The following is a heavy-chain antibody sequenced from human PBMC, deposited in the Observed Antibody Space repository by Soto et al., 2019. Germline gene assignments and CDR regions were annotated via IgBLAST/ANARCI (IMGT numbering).Heavy chain of an antibody. CDR3: AREVYASSEVPYYYYYGMDV. CDR2: INAGNGNT. V-gene: IGHV1-3*01. D-gene: IGHD2-8*01. CDR1: GYTFTSYA. Sequence: QVQLVQSGAEVKKPGASVKVSCKASGYTFTSYAMHWVRQAPGQRLEWMGWINAGNGNTKYSQKFQGRVTITRDTSASTAYMELSSLRSEDTAVYYCAREVYASSEVPYYYYYGMDVWGQGTTVTVSS. J-gene: IGHJ6*02.